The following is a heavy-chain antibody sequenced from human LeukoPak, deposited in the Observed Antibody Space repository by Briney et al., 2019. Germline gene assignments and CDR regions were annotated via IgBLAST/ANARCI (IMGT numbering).Heavy chain of an antibody. CDR3: ARVPTNSYGLGK. V-gene: IGHV3-74*01. J-gene: IGHJ4*02. CDR1: GITFNSHW. CDR2: IIGDGSIT. D-gene: IGHD5-18*01. Sequence: GGSLRLSCAASGITFNSHWKHWVRQAPGKGLEWGAHIIGDGSITNHADSVKGRVTISRDNAKNTLYLQMNGLRADDTAVYYCARVPTNSYGLGKWGQGTLVTVS.